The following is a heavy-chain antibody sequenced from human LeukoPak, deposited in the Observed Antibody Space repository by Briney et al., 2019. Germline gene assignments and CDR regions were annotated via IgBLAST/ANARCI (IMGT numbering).Heavy chain of an antibody. J-gene: IGHJ6*02. V-gene: IGHV3-11*05. Sequence: GGSLRLSCAASGFTFSDYYMSWIRQAQGKGLEWVSYISSTSSYTNYADSVKGRFTISRDNAQNSLYLQMNSLRAEDTAVYYCARGHYGMDVWGQGTTVTVSS. CDR3: ARGHYGMDV. CDR2: ISSTSSYT. CDR1: GFTFSDYY.